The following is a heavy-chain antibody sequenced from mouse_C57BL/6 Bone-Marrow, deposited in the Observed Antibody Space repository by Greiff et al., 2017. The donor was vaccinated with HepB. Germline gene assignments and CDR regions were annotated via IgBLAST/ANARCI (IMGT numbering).Heavy chain of an antibody. J-gene: IGHJ4*01. Sequence: VQLQQSGPELVKPGASVKIPCKASGYTFTDYNMDWVKQSHGKSLEWIGDINPNNGGTIYNQKFKGKATLTVDKSSSTAYMELRSLTSEDTAVYYCARRGSTMVTTGGVYYAMDYWGQGTSVTVSS. CDR1: GYTFTDYN. V-gene: IGHV1-18*01. CDR3: ARRGSTMVTTGGVYYAMDY. CDR2: INPNNGGT. D-gene: IGHD2-2*01.